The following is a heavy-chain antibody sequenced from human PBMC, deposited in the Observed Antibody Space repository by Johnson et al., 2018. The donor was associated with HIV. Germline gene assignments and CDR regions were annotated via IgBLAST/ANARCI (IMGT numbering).Heavy chain of an antibody. CDR3: ARGVAMIVF. Sequence: MLLVESGGGVVRPGGSLRLSCAASGFTFDDFGMNWVRQAPGKGLVWVSRINSDGSSTNYADSVKGRFTFSRDNAKNTLYLQMNSLRAEDTAVYYCARGVAMIVFWGQGTMVTVSS. CDR2: INSDGSST. V-gene: IGHV3-74*02. D-gene: IGHD3-22*01. J-gene: IGHJ3*01. CDR1: GFTFDDFG.